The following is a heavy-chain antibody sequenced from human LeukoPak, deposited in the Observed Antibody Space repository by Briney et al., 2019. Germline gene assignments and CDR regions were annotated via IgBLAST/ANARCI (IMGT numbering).Heavy chain of an antibody. V-gene: IGHV3-23*01. D-gene: IGHD2-15*01. CDR3: VRDFSCSGGSCSLFDS. CDR2: ISDSGGIT. CDR1: GFSFSICS. Sequence: GGSLRLSSAASGFSFSICSRWWVRQAPGKGLEWVSGISDSGGITYCPASVKGRITVSRDNSHDTLYMQLSSQRAEDTAIDYCVRDFSCSGGSCSLFDSWGQGTLVSVSS. J-gene: IGHJ4*02.